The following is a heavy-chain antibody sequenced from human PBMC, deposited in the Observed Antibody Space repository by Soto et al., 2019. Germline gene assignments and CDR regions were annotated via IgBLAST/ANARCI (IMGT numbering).Heavy chain of an antibody. V-gene: IGHV1-69*06. Sequence: QVQLVQSGAEVKKPGSSVKVSCKASGGTFSSYDISWVRQAPGQGLEWMGGIIPIFGTANYAQKFQGRVTITADKSTSTAYMELSSLRSEDTAVYYCARVLGDFWSGYYTGHFDYWGQGTLVTVSS. J-gene: IGHJ4*02. CDR2: IIPIFGTA. CDR1: GGTFSSYD. CDR3: ARVLGDFWSGYYTGHFDY. D-gene: IGHD3-3*01.